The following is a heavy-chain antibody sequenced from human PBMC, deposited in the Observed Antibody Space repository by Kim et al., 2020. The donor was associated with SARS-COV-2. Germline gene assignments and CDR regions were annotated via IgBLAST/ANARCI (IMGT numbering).Heavy chain of an antibody. J-gene: IGHJ6*02. D-gene: IGHD6-19*01. Sequence: ASVKVSCKASGYTFTSYAVNWVRQAPGQGPEWMGWINTKTGNTTYAQGFTGRFVFSLDTSVSTAYLQVSRLEADDTAVYYCARDNRGWTYYYGMDLWGQGTTVTVSS. CDR1: GYTFTSYA. V-gene: IGHV7-4-1*02. CDR2: INTKTGNT. CDR3: ARDNRGWTYYYGMDL.